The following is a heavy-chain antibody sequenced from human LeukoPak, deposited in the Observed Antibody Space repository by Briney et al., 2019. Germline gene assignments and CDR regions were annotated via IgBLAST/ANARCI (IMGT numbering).Heavy chain of an antibody. Sequence: GGSLRLSCAASGFTFSSYSMTWVRQAPGKGLEWVSYISSSSSTIYYADSVKGRFTISRDNAKNSLYLQMNILRDEDTAVYYCARGGGPYFLNWFDPWGQGTLVTVSS. CDR3: ARGGGPYFLNWFDP. V-gene: IGHV3-48*02. CDR1: GFTFSSYS. CDR2: ISSSSSTI. J-gene: IGHJ5*02. D-gene: IGHD2/OR15-2a*01.